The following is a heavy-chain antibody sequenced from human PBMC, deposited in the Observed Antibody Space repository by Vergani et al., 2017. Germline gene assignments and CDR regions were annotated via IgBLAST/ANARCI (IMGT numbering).Heavy chain of an antibody. CDR2: MYHSGST. J-gene: IGHJ5*02. CDR1: GGSMSGYY. D-gene: IGHD3-10*01. Sequence: QVRLQESGPGLVKPSETLSLTCSVSGGSMSGYYLSWIRQPPGQELEWIGYMYHSGSTNYNPSLETRVTIAGDTSKNQFSLKLNSVTAADTAVYYCVRVADMYGLGSRLLDLWGQGILVTVSS. CDR3: VRVADMYGLGSRLLDL. V-gene: IGHV4-59*01.